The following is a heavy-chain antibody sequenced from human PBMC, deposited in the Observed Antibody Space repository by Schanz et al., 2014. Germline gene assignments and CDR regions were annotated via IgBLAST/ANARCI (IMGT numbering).Heavy chain of an antibody. Sequence: EQLLQSGGGLVQPGGSLRLSCAASGFTFSDHYMDWVRQAPGKGLEWVAVISYDGSNKYYADSVKGRFTISRDNSKNTLYLQMNSLRAEDTAVYYCAKDPSHGDYDYYFDYWGQGTLVTVSS. CDR3: AKDPSHGDYDYYFDY. CDR2: ISYDGSNK. CDR1: GFTFSDHY. D-gene: IGHD3-22*01. J-gene: IGHJ4*02. V-gene: IGHV3-30*18.